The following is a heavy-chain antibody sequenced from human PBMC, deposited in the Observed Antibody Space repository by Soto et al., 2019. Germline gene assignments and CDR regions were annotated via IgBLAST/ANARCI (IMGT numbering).Heavy chain of an antibody. Sequence: PSETLYLTCTVSGGSISSYYWSWIRQPPGKGREWIGYIYYSGSTNYNPSLKSRVTMSVDTSKNQFSLKLSSVTASDTAVYYCARGFSTTFDYWGQGTLVTVSS. D-gene: IGHD2-2*01. CDR1: GGSISSYY. CDR2: IYYSGST. V-gene: IGHV4-59*01. CDR3: ARGFSTTFDY. J-gene: IGHJ4*02.